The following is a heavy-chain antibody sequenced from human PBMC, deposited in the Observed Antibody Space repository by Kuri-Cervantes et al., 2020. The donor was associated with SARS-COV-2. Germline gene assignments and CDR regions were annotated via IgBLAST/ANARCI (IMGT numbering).Heavy chain of an antibody. CDR1: GFNFSRTD. CDR3: AKDHFVFHDF. Sequence: LSLTCAASGFNFSRTDMHWVRQAPGKGLEWVAVISYDGKKKKCIGSGKGRFTISRDNSQNTVYLRMTNLRSEDTAMYYCAKDHFVFHDFWGQGTLVTVSS. D-gene: IGHD3-3*02. CDR2: ISYDGKKK. J-gene: IGHJ4*02. V-gene: IGHV3-30*18.